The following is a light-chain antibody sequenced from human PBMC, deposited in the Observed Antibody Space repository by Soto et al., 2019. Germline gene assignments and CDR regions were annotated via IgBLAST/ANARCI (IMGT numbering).Light chain of an antibody. Sequence: QSVLTQPPSVSGAPGQRVTLSCTGNSSNLGAGYDVHWYQQLPGAAPKLVIFGTRNRPSGVPERFSGSKSGTSASLAITGFQADDEADYYYLAYDYSLTASVFGGGTKLTVL. CDR2: GTR. V-gene: IGLV1-40*01. CDR1: SSNLGAGYD. J-gene: IGLJ3*02. CDR3: LAYDYSLTASV.